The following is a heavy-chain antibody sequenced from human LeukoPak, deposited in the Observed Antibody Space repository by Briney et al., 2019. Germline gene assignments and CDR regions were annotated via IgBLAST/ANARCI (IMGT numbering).Heavy chain of an antibody. CDR2: IIPIPGIA. D-gene: IGHD3-22*01. J-gene: IGHJ4*02. CDR3: ARSTYYYDSSGYYY. Sequence: GASVKVSCKASGGTFSSYAISWVRQAPGQGLEWMGRIIPIPGIANYAQKFQGRVTITADKSTSTAYMELSSLRSEDTAVYYCARSTYYYDSSGYYYWGQGTLVTVSS. V-gene: IGHV1-69*04. CDR1: GGTFSSYA.